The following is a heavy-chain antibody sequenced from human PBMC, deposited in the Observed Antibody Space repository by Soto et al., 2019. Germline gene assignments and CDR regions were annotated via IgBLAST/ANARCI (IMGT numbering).Heavy chain of an antibody. CDR3: ARDLYEWEPRGGYYGMDV. Sequence: QVQLVESGGGVVQPGRSLRLSCAASGFTFSSYAMHWVRQAPGKGLEWVAVISYDGSNKYYADSVKGRFTISRDNSKNTLYLQMNSLRAEDTAVYYCARDLYEWEPRGGYYGMDVWGQGTTVTVSS. J-gene: IGHJ6*02. CDR1: GFTFSSYA. D-gene: IGHD1-26*01. V-gene: IGHV3-30-3*01. CDR2: ISYDGSNK.